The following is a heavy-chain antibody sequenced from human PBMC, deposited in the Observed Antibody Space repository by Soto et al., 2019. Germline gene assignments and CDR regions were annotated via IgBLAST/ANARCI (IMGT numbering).Heavy chain of an antibody. V-gene: IGHV3-21*01. CDR1: GFTFSSYT. CDR2: ISSGSSFI. CDR3: ARVFSYSSDF. J-gene: IGHJ1*01. D-gene: IGHD4-4*01. Sequence: GGSLRLSCAASGFTFSSYTMNWVRQAPGKGLEWVSSISSGSSFINYADSVKGRFTISRDNAKNSLYLQMNSLRAEDTDVYYCARVFSYSSDFCGQGTLVTVSS.